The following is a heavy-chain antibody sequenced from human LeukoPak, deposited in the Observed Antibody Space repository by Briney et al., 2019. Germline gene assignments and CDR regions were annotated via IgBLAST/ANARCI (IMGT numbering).Heavy chain of an antibody. V-gene: IGHV3-30-3*01. CDR1: GFTFSSYA. CDR3: ARGSGYSYGP. D-gene: IGHD5-18*01. CDR2: ISYDGSNK. J-gene: IGHJ5*02. Sequence: GGALRLSCAASGFTFSSYALHWVRQAPGKGLEWVAVISYDGSNKYYADSVKGRFTISRDNSKNTLYLQMNSLRAEDTAVYYCARGSGYSYGPWGQGTLVTVSS.